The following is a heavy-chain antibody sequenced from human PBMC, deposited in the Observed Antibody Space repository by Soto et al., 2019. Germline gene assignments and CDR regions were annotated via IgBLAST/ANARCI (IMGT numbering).Heavy chain of an antibody. J-gene: IGHJ6*02. V-gene: IGHV1-46*01. D-gene: IGHD6-6*01. CDR1: GYTFTSYY. CDR3: AGPEYSSSSSYYYYGMDV. CDR2: INPSGGST. Sequence: GASVKVSCKASGYTFTSYYMHWVRQAPGQGLEWMGIINPSGGSTSHAQKFQGRVTMTRDTSTSTVYMELSSLRSEDTAVYYCAGPEYSSSSSYYYYGMDVWGQGTTVTSP.